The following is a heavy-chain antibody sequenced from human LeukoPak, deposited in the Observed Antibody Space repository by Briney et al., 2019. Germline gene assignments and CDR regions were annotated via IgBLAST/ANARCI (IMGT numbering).Heavy chain of an antibody. Sequence: HPGGSLRLSCAASGFTFSSYAMHWVRQAPGKGLEWVAVISYDGSNKYYADSVKGRFTISRDNSKNTLYLQMNSLRAEDTAVYYCARAYCSGGSCYPKTHRTPFDYWGQGTLVTVSS. J-gene: IGHJ4*02. CDR3: ARAYCSGGSCYPKTHRTPFDY. CDR1: GFTFSSYA. D-gene: IGHD2-15*01. V-gene: IGHV3-30*04. CDR2: ISYDGSNK.